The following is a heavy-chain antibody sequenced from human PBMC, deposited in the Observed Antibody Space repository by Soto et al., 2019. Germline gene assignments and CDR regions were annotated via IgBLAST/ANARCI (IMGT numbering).Heavy chain of an antibody. CDR2: IKSKTDGGTT. Sequence: PGGSLRLSCAASGFTFSNAWMSWVRQAPGKGLEWVGRIKSKTDGGTTDHAAPVKGRFTISRDDSKNTLYLQMNSLKTEDTAVYYCTTETNRYFDWLPLYYYYGMDVWGQGTTVTVSS. V-gene: IGHV3-15*01. D-gene: IGHD3-9*01. CDR1: GFTFSNAW. J-gene: IGHJ6*02. CDR3: TTETNRYFDWLPLYYYYGMDV.